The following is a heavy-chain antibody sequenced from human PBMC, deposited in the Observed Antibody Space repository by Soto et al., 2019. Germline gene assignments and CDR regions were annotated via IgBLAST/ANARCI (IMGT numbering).Heavy chain of an antibody. D-gene: IGHD3-3*01. CDR2: IYYSGST. CDR3: ARGSSDYDFWSGYSNYYYGMDV. J-gene: IGHJ6*02. CDR1: GGSISSYY. Sequence: ASETLSLTCTVSGGSISSYYWSWIRQPPGKGLEWIGYIYYSGSTNYNPSLKSRVTISVDTSKNQFSLKLSSVTAADTAVYYCARGSSDYDFWSGYSNYYYGMDVWGQGTTVTVSS. V-gene: IGHV4-59*01.